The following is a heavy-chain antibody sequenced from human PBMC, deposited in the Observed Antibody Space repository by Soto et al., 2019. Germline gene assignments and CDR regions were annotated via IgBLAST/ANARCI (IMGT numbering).Heavy chain of an antibody. CDR1: GFTFSTYW. Sequence: EVQLVESGGGLVQPGGSLRLSCAASGFTFSTYWMTWVRQAPGKGLEWVANINQGGSEKYYVDSVRGRFTISRDNAKNALHLQMNRLSAEDTAVYYCGRDLVSGEVGYFQHWGQGTLITVSS. CDR2: INQGGSEK. J-gene: IGHJ1*01. V-gene: IGHV3-7*04. D-gene: IGHD6-25*01. CDR3: GRDLVSGEVGYFQH.